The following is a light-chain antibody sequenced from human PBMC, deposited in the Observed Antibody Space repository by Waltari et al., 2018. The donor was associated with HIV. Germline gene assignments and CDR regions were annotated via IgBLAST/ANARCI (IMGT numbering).Light chain of an antibody. CDR3: QAWDSNSFVV. CDR2: HEI. V-gene: IGLV3-1*01. CDR1: RLGEKS. J-gene: IGLJ2*01. Sequence: SYDVTQPPSMSVSPGQTARLTCSVHRLGEKSTSWYQHRSGHSPTLVIYHEIKRPSGIPERCSGSNSGNTATLTITGIQALDEADYYCQAWDSNSFVVFGGGTKLTVV.